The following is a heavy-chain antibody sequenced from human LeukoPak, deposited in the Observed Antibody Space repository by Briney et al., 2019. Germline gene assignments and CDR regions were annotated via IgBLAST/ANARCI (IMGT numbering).Heavy chain of an antibody. Sequence: GGSLRLSCEASGFTFSSYSMNGVGQAPGRGLEWVSSISSSSSYIYYADSVKGRFTISRDNAKNSLYLQMNSLRAEDTAVYYCARADYGDLWGQGTLVTVSS. CDR1: GFTFSSYS. CDR2: ISSSSSYI. D-gene: IGHD4-17*01. V-gene: IGHV3-21*01. J-gene: IGHJ4*02. CDR3: ARADYGDL.